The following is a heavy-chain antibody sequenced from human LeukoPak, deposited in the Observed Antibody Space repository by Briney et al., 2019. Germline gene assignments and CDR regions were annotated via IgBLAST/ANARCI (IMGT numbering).Heavy chain of an antibody. Sequence: ASVKVSCKASGYTFTSHGISWVRQAPGQGLEWMGWISAYNGNTNYAQKLQGRVTMTTDTSTSTAYMELRSLRSDDTAVYYCARHRCSSTSCYPNYYYGMDVWGQGTTVTVSS. J-gene: IGHJ6*02. CDR2: ISAYNGNT. CDR1: GYTFTSHG. V-gene: IGHV1-18*01. D-gene: IGHD2-2*01. CDR3: ARHRCSSTSCYPNYYYGMDV.